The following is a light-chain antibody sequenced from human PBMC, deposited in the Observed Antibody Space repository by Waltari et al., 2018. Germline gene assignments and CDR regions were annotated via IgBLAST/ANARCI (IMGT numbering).Light chain of an antibody. CDR3: QQYNTYVT. CDR2: QAC. V-gene: IGKV1-5*03. J-gene: IGKJ3*01. CDR1: QSISNW. Sequence: DIQMTQSPSTLSASLGDRVTITCRTSQSISNWLAWYQQKPGKAPKRLIYQACSLESGVPSRFSGSGSGTEFTLTISGLQPGDFATYYCQQYNTYVTFGPGTKVDIE.